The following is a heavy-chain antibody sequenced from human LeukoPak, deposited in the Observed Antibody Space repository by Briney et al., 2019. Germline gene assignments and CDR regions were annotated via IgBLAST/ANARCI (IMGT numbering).Heavy chain of an antibody. V-gene: IGHV4-39*01. Sequence: SETLSLTCTVSGGSISSSSYYWGWIRQPPGKGLEWIGSIYYSGSTYYNPSLKSRVTISVDTSKNQFSLKLSSVTAADTAVYYCARHNIVVVSGPFDYWGQGTLVTVSS. D-gene: IGHD2-21*01. CDR3: ARHNIVVVSGPFDY. CDR1: GGSISSSSYY. CDR2: IYYSGST. J-gene: IGHJ4*02.